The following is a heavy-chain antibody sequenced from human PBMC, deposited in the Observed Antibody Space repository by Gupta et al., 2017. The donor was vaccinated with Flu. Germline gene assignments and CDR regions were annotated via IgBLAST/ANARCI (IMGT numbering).Heavy chain of an antibody. CDR2: IYYRGSA. J-gene: IGHJ4*02. V-gene: IGHV4-39*01. D-gene: IGHD2-15*01. CDR1: GGSISSDSHY. Sequence: QLQLQESGPGLVRPSETLSLTCSVPGGSISSDSHYWGWIRQTPGKGLEWIGSIYYRGSAYYNPSHMGRVTVSVDTSNNQFSLDLISVTAADTAVYYCARHSVVAGFFDYWGRGTLVSVSS. CDR3: ARHSVVAGFFDY.